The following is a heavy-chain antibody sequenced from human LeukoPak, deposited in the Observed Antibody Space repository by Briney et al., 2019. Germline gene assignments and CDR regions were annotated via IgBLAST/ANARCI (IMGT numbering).Heavy chain of an antibody. CDR2: INPNSGAT. CDR3: ARACSGGTCYSDNWFDP. Sequence: ASVKLSCKAYGYTFTDYYMHWVRQATGQGLEWIGRINPNSGATNYAQNLQRRVTMNGDTYISTAYLELSRLKSDDTAVYYCARACSGGTCYSDNWFDPWGQGTLVTVSS. V-gene: IGHV1-2*06. CDR1: GYTFTDYY. J-gene: IGHJ5*02. D-gene: IGHD2-15*01.